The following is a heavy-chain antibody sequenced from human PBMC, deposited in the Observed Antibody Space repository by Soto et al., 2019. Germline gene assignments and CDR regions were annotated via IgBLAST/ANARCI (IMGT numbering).Heavy chain of an antibody. V-gene: IGHV1-8*01. D-gene: IGHD5-12*01. CDR2: MNPNSGNT. Sequence: VRLSCTDSGNTITSYAINGARWAEDQVLEWMGWMNPNSGNTGYAQKFQGRVTMTRNTSISTAYMELSSLRSEDTAVYYWARGASNGYDPDYYYYYGRDGWGQGTTVTVS. CDR3: ARGASNGYDPDYYYYYGRDG. CDR1: GNTITSYA. J-gene: IGHJ6*01.